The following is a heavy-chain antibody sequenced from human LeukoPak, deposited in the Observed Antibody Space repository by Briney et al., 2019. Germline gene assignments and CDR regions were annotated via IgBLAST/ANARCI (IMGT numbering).Heavy chain of an antibody. CDR1: GFTFGLYA. V-gene: IGHV3-23*01. CDR2: IGGGASTT. D-gene: IGHD1-14*01. Sequence: PGGSLRLSCAASGFTFGLYAMSWVRQAPGKGLEWVSAIGGGASTTYYAESVKGRFSISRDNSKNTLFLQMNSLRAEDTAVYYCATRTTEFDSWGQGTLVTVSS. J-gene: IGHJ4*02. CDR3: ATRTTEFDS.